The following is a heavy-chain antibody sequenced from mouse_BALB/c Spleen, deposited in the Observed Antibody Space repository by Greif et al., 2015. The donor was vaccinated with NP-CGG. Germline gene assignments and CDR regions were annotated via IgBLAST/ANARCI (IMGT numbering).Heavy chain of an antibody. CDR1: GDSITSGY. Sequence: DVKLVESGPSLVKPSQTLSLTCSVTGDSITSGYWNWIRKFPGNKLEYMGYISYSGSTYYNPSLKSRISITRDTSKNXYCLQLNSVTTEDTATYYCARDYGSSYFDYWGQGTTLTVSS. CDR2: ISYSGST. D-gene: IGHD1-1*01. J-gene: IGHJ2*01. V-gene: IGHV3-8*02. CDR3: ARDYGSSYFDY.